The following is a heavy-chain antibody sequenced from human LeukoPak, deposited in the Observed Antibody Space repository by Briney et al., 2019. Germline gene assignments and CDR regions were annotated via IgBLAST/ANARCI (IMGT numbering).Heavy chain of an antibody. CDR2: IKQDGSQR. J-gene: IGHJ4*02. Sequence: SGGSLRLSCTASGFTFSDYWMTWVRQAPGKGPEWVANIKQDGSQRYHVDSVRGRFTISRDNAKNSLFLQMNGLRAEDTAVYYCARRGGSSSRRSPIDYWGQGTLVTVSS. V-gene: IGHV3-7*01. CDR3: ARRGGSSSRRSPIDY. CDR1: GFTFSDYW. D-gene: IGHD6-6*01.